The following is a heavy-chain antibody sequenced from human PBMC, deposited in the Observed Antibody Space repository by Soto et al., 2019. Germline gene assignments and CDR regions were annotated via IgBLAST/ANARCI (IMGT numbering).Heavy chain of an antibody. CDR3: ARDVSSGWYSDGVP. Sequence: PGGSLRLSCAASGFTFSSYAMHWVRQAPGKGLEWVAVISYDGSNKYYADSVKGRFTISRDNSKNTLYLQMNSLRAEDTAVYYCARDVSSGWYSDGVPWGQGTLVTVSS. CDR2: ISYDGSNK. CDR1: GFTFSSYA. D-gene: IGHD6-19*01. J-gene: IGHJ5*02. V-gene: IGHV3-30-3*01.